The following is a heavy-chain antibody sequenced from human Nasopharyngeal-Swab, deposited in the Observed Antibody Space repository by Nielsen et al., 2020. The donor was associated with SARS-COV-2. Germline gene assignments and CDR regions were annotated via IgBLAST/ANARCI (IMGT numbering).Heavy chain of an antibody. V-gene: IGHV3-7*01. CDR1: GFTFRPFR. J-gene: IGHJ4*02. CDR2: IQADGNDQ. CDR3: ARENHGVFDN. Sequence: TCAASGFTFRPFRMSWVRQAPGKGQERVATIQADGNDQYSVDSVKGRFTISRDNGKNSLYLQMNSLRVEDTAVYYCARENHGVFDNWGQGTLVTVSS.